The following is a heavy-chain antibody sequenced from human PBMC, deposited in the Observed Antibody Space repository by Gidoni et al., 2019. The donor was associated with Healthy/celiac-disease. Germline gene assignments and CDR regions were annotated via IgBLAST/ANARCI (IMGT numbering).Heavy chain of an antibody. CDR1: GFTFRSYG. Sequence: QVQLVESGGGVVQPGRSLRLSCAASGFTFRSYGMHWVRQAPGKGLEWVAVISYDGSNKYYADSVKGRFTISRDNSKNTLYLQMNSLRAEDTAVYYCAKDQGEVVPAAPYGMDVWGQGTTVTVSS. J-gene: IGHJ6*02. D-gene: IGHD2-2*01. V-gene: IGHV3-30*18. CDR2: ISYDGSNK. CDR3: AKDQGEVVPAAPYGMDV.